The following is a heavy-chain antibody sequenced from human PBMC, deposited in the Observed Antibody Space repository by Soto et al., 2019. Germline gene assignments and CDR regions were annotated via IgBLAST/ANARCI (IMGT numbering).Heavy chain of an antibody. D-gene: IGHD2-15*01. CDR2: INYSGNT. J-gene: IGHJ4*02. CDR3: ARGIGGTSDY. V-gene: IGHV4-34*01. CDR1: GGPFSGYY. Sequence: QVQLQQWGAGLLKPSETLSLTCAVHGGPFSGYYWSWIRQPPGKGLEWIGEINYSGNTNYTPSLESGVTITVDTSKKHFSLKLSSVTAADTAVYYCARGIGGTSDYWGQGTLVTVSS.